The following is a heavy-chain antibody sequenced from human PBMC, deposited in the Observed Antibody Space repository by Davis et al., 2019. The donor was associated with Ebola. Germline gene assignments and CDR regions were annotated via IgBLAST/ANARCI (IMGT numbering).Heavy chain of an antibody. CDR2: ISSSGSTI. CDR3: ARDGVGLYYDYVWGNYKGDMDV. V-gene: IGHV3-11*04. J-gene: IGHJ6*04. D-gene: IGHD3-16*01. Sequence: GGSLRLSCAASGFTFSDYYMSWIRQAPGKGLEWVSYISSSGSTIYYADSVKGRFTISRDNAKNSLYLQMNSLRDEDTAVYYCARDGVGLYYDYVWGNYKGDMDVWGKGTTVTVSS. CDR1: GFTFSDYY.